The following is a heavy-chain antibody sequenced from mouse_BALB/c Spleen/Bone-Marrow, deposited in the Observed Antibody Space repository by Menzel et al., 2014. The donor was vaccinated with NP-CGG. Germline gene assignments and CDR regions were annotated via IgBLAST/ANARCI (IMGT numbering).Heavy chain of an antibody. V-gene: IGHV1-74*01. CDR1: DYSFTSYW. Sequence: QVQLQQSGAELVRPGASVKLSCRASDYSFTSYWVNWVKQRPGQGLEWIGMIHPSDSETRLNQKFKDKATLTVGKSSSTAYMQLSSTTSEDSAVYYCARGGYDGWYFDVWGAGTTSPSPQ. CDR2: IHPSDSET. D-gene: IGHD2-2*01. CDR3: ARGGYDGWYFDV. J-gene: IGHJ1*01.